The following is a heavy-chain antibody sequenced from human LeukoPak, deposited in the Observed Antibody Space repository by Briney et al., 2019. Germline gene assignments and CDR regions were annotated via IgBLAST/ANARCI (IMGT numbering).Heavy chain of an antibody. J-gene: IGHJ4*02. CDR2: INHSGYT. Sequence: PSETLSLTCAVYGGSFSGYYWNWIRQPPGRGLEWIGEINHSGYTNYNPSLKSRVTIPVDTSKNQFSLKVSSVTAADTAVYYCARGRAGSGLMINWGQGTLVTVSS. D-gene: IGHD2-8*01. CDR1: GGSFSGYY. CDR3: ARGRAGSGLMIN. V-gene: IGHV4-34*01.